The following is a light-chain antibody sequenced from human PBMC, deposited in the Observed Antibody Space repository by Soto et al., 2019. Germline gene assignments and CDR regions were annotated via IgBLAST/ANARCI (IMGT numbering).Light chain of an antibody. CDR1: QSLLQSNGYNY. Sequence: DIVMTQSPLSLPVTPGEPASISCSSRQSLLQSNGYNYLVCYLQKPGQYPQLLIDFGSYRASGVPDRFSGSGSGTDFTLKIRRVEAEDVGVYYCMQSQQSPPTFGQGTKVEI. V-gene: IGKV2-28*01. CDR3: MQSQQSPPT. J-gene: IGKJ1*01. CDR2: FGS.